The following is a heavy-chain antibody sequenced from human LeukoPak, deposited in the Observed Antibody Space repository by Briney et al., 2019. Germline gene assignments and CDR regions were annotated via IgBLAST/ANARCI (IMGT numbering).Heavy chain of an antibody. D-gene: IGHD3-10*01. CDR1: GXSISSGAYY. J-gene: IGHJ4*02. CDR3: ARHADSGFGELAFHY. Sequence: SSETLSLTCTVSGXSISSGAYYWAWIRQPPGMGLEWIGSFSYSGSTYYHPSLQSRVTISEGTSKNHLSLKMSSVIAADTAVYYCARHADSGFGELAFHYWGQGILVTVSS. V-gene: IGHV4-39*01. CDR2: FSYSGST.